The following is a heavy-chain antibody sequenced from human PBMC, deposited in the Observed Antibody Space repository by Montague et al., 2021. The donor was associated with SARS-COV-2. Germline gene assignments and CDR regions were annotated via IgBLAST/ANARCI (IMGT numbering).Heavy chain of an antibody. CDR2: IYSNDEK. CDR3: THLIRYYDIFTGIPFDY. D-gene: IGHD3-9*01. J-gene: IGHJ4*02. Sequence: VKPTQTLTLTCTFSGFSPSTPNVGVGWIRQPPGKALEWIAVIYSNDEKRYSPSLRNRLTITKDTAKNQVVLSLTYVDPVDTATYYCTHLIRYYDIFTGIPFDYWGQGSQVTVSS. CDR1: GFSPSTPNVG. V-gene: IGHV2-5*01.